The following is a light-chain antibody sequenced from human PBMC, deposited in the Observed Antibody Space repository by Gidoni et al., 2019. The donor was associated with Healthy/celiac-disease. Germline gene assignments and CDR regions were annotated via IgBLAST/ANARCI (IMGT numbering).Light chain of an antibody. CDR1: AVPKQY. Sequence: SYELTQPPSVSVSPGQTARITCSGDAVPKQYAYGYQQKQGQAPVLVIYKASERPSGIPERFAGSSSGTTVSLTISGVQAEDEADYYCPSADSSGTYVVFGGGTKLTVL. V-gene: IGLV3-25*03. CDR2: KAS. J-gene: IGLJ2*01. CDR3: PSADSSGTYVV.